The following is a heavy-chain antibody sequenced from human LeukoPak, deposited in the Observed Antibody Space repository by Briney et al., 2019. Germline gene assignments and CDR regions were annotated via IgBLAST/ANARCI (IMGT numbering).Heavy chain of an antibody. Sequence: SVKVSCKASGGTFSSYAISWVRQAPGQGLEWMGRIIPIFGTANFAQKFQGRVAITTDESTRTAYMELSSLRSEDTAVYSCARGLTIFGVVIAFDIWGQGTMVTVSS. V-gene: IGHV1-69*05. CDR1: GGTFSSYA. D-gene: IGHD3-3*01. J-gene: IGHJ3*02. CDR2: IIPIFGTA. CDR3: ARGLTIFGVVIAFDI.